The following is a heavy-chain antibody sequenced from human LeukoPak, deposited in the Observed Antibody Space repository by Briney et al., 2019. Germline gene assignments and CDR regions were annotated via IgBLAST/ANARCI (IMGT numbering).Heavy chain of an antibody. Sequence: PSETLSLTCTVSGGSISNYYWSWIRQPRAKGLEWIGYIYYSGSTNYNPSLKSRVTISVDTSKNQFSLKLSSVTAADTAVYYCARGGSPGSTYWFDPWGQGTLVTVSS. CDR2: IYYSGST. CDR3: ARGGSPGSTYWFDP. J-gene: IGHJ5*02. CDR1: GGSISNYY. V-gene: IGHV4-59*01. D-gene: IGHD3-10*01.